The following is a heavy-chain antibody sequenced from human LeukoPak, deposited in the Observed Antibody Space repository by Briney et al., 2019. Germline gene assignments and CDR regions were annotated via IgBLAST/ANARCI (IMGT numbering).Heavy chain of an antibody. V-gene: IGHV3-30*18. Sequence: GGSLRLSCAASGFTFSSYAMSWVRQAPGKGLEWVAVISYDGSNKYYADSDSVKGRFTISRDNSKNTLYLQMNSLNTEDTAVYYCAKDEGWSWNGHLSFDYWGQGTLVTVSS. CDR2: ISYDGSNK. D-gene: IGHD1-1*01. CDR1: GFTFSSYA. CDR3: AKDEGWSWNGHLSFDY. J-gene: IGHJ4*02.